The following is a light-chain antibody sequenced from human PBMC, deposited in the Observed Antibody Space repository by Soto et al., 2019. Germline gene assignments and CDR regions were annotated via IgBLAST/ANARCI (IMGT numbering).Light chain of an antibody. Sequence: QLVLTQPPSASGTPGQRVTISCSGSSSNIGSNYVYWYQQLPGTAPKLLIYSNDQRPSGVPDRFSGSKSDTSASLAISGLRSEDEADYYCAAWDNSLSGLVFGGGTKLTVL. V-gene: IGLV1-47*02. CDR3: AAWDNSLSGLV. CDR2: SND. CDR1: SSNIGSNY. J-gene: IGLJ2*01.